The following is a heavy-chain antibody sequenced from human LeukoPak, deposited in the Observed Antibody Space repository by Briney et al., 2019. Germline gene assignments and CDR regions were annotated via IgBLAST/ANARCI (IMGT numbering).Heavy chain of an antibody. CDR1: GFNFRDHW. J-gene: IGHJ4*02. V-gene: IGHV3-7*03. CDR3: VKNNGWFHLAQ. Sequence: GGSLRLSCAASGFNFRDHWMDWVRQAPGKGLEWVGHIKTDGSETYYLDSLRGRFSISRDNTNNALYLQMNSLRVEDTTVYYCVKNNGWFHLAQWGQGTLVTVSS. CDR2: IKTDGSET. D-gene: IGHD6-19*01.